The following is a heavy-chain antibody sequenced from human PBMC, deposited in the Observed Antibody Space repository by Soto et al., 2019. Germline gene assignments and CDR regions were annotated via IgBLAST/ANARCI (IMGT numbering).Heavy chain of an antibody. CDR3: AREGPQYYYDSSGFGFDY. Sequence: QVQLVQSGAEVKKPGSSVKVSCKASGGTFSSYAISWVRQAPGQGLEWMGGIIPIFGTANYAQKFQGRVTITADESTSTAYMELSSLRSEDTAVYYCAREGPQYYYDSSGFGFDYWGQGTLVTVSS. CDR2: IIPIFGTA. J-gene: IGHJ4*02. CDR1: GGTFSSYA. D-gene: IGHD3-22*01. V-gene: IGHV1-69*12.